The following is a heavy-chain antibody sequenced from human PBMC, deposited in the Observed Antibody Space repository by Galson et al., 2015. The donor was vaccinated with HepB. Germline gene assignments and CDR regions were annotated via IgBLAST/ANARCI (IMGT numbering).Heavy chain of an antibody. CDR1: GFTFSNYA. D-gene: IGHD3-16*01. V-gene: IGHV3-23*01. CDR2: ISDGGGT. J-gene: IGHJ4*02. Sequence: SLRLSCAASGFTFSNYAMTWVRQAPGKGLEWVSSISDGGGTYYADSVKGRFTISRDNSKNTMYLQINSLRAEDTAVYYCAKALRQHSFETNDYWGQGTLVTVSS. CDR3: AKALRQHSFETNDY.